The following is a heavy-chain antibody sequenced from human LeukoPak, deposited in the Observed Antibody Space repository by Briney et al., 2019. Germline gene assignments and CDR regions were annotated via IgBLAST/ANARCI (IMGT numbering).Heavy chain of an antibody. CDR2: ILNDGTWE. D-gene: IGHD3-16*01. CDR1: GFTYSDYG. CDR3: VKGGSISHNWFDS. V-gene: IGHV3-30*02. Sequence: GGSLRLSCAASGFTYSDYGMHWVRHAPGRGLEWVAFILNDGTWEYYPDSVKGRLTISRDNSRNTLYLQMNSVRLEDTAIYYCVKGGSISHNWFDSWGQGTPVTVSS. J-gene: IGHJ5*01.